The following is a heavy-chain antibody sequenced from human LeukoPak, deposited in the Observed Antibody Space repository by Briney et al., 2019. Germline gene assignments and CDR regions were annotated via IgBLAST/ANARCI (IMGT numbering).Heavy chain of an antibody. CDR3: ARYEFVVWEWELQDTPLTEKAFDI. V-gene: IGHV4-59*06. CDR2: IYYSGST. Sequence: SETLSLTCTVFGGSISSYYWSWIRQHPGKGLEWIGYIYYSGSTYYNPSLKSRVTISVDTSKNQFSLKLSSVTAADTAVYYCARYEFVVWEWELQDTPLTEKAFDIWGQGTMVTVSS. D-gene: IGHD1-26*01. J-gene: IGHJ3*02. CDR1: GGSISSYY.